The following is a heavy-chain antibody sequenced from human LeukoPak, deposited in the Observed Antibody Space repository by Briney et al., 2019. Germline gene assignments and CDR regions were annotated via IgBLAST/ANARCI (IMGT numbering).Heavy chain of an antibody. D-gene: IGHD6-13*01. CDR2: ISANGGST. J-gene: IGHJ4*02. CDR3: ARDGSNWDFDY. CDR1: GFTFSGYP. Sequence: PGGSLRLSCAASGFTFSGYPMHWVRQAPGKGLEYLSGISANGGSTYYANSVKGRFTISRDNSKNTLYLQMGSLRPEDMAVYYCARDGSNWDFDYWGQGTRVTVSS. V-gene: IGHV3-64*01.